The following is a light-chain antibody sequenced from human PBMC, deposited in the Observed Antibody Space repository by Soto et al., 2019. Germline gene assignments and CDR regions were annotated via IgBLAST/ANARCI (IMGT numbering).Light chain of an antibody. V-gene: IGKV3-20*01. Sequence: EIVLTQSPGTLSLSPGERATLSCRASLSVSSSYLAWYQQKPGQAPRLLIYGASSRATGIPDRFSGSGSGTDFTLTISRLEPEDFAVYFCQHYGNSPPFTFGQGTKVEIK. J-gene: IGKJ2*01. CDR2: GAS. CDR3: QHYGNSPPFT. CDR1: LSVSSSY.